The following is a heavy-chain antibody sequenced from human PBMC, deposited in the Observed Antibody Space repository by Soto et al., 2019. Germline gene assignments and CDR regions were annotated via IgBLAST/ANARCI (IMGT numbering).Heavy chain of an antibody. D-gene: IGHD3-3*01. J-gene: IGHJ4*02. Sequence: ASVKVSCKASGYTFTSYYMHWVRQAPGQGLEWMGIINPSGGSTSYAQKFQGRVTMTRDTSTSTVYMELSSLRSEDTAVYYCARVAGLRSLLYYFDYWGQGTLVTVSS. CDR3: ARVAGLRSLLYYFDY. CDR1: GYTFTSYY. V-gene: IGHV1-46*01. CDR2: INPSGGST.